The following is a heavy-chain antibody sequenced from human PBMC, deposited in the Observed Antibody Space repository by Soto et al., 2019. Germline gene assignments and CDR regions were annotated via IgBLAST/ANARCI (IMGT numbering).Heavy chain of an antibody. J-gene: IGHJ4*02. V-gene: IGHV5-10-1*01. CDR2: IDPSDSYT. CDR1: GYNFPYFW. Sequence: GESLKISWEGSGYNFPYFWITWVRQMPGKGLEWMGTIDPSDSYTDYRPSFQGHVSLSADKSSSTAYLQWSSLKASDTAMYYCARPQKLAERLAALGYWRQVSPVIFSS. D-gene: IGHD1-1*01. CDR3: ARPQKLAERLAALGY.